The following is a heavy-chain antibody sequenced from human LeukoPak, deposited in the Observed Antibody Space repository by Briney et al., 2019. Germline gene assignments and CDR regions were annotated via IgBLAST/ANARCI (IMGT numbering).Heavy chain of an antibody. V-gene: IGHV3-23*01. CDR1: GFTFSSYA. J-gene: IGHJ4*02. CDR2: ITETGAKT. CDR3: AKDFTVAGPDY. Sequence: PGGSLRLSCAGSGFTFSSYAMTWVRQAPGKGLEWVSSITETGAKTYYADSVKGRFTISRENSKSTLYLQMNSLRAEDTALYYCAKDFTVAGPDYWGQGTLVTVSS. D-gene: IGHD6-19*01.